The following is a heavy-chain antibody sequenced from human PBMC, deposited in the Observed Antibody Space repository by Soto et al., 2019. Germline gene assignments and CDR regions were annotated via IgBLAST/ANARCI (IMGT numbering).Heavy chain of an antibody. CDR2: IDPSDSYT. V-gene: IGHV5-10-1*01. CDR3: ARXDAGIVVVPAAAYGMDV. J-gene: IGHJ6*02. Sequence: GESLKISCKGSGYGFTIYWISWVRQMPGKGLEWMGRIDPSDSYTNYSPSFQGHVTISADKSISTAYLQWSSLKASDTAMYYCARXDAGIVVVPAAAYGMDVWGQGTTVTVSS. CDR1: GYGFTIYW. D-gene: IGHD2-2*01.